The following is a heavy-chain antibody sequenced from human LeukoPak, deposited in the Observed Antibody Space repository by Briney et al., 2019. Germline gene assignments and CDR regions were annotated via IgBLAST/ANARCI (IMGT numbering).Heavy chain of an antibody. V-gene: IGHV5-51*03. CDR2: IFPRDSDI. D-gene: IGHD3-10*01. CDR1: GYTFSTFW. J-gene: IGHJ3*02. Sequence: GESLRISCQGLGYTFSTFWIGWVRLVPGKGLEWMGNIFPRDSDIKYSPSLQGPATISANKSINTAYLQWGSLKASDTAMYYCASLHQGGLGDAFDIWGQGTMVTVSS. CDR3: ASLHQGGLGDAFDI.